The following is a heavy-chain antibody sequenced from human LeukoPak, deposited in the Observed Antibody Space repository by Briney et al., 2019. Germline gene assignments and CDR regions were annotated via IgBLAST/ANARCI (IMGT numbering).Heavy chain of an antibody. Sequence: GGSLRLSCAASGLTFSSYAMHWVRQAPGKGLEWVAVISYDGSNKFYADSVRGRFTISRDNSKSTLYLQMNSLRAEDTAVYYCARDNNWGSTHYWGQGTLVTVSS. D-gene: IGHD7-27*01. CDR2: ISYDGSNK. V-gene: IGHV3-30-3*01. CDR3: ARDNNWGSTHY. J-gene: IGHJ4*02. CDR1: GLTFSSYA.